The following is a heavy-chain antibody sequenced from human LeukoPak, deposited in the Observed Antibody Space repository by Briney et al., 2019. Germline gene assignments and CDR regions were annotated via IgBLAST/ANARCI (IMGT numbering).Heavy chain of an antibody. CDR3: ARGKYSSSSGQGYCYMDV. J-gene: IGHJ6*03. CDR1: GYTLTELS. D-gene: IGHD6-6*01. CDR2: FDPEDGET. Sequence: GASVKVSCKVSGYTLTELSMHWVRQAPGKGLEWMGGFDPEDGETIYAQKFQGRVTITRNTSISTAYIELSSLRSEDTAVYYCARGKYSSSSGQGYCYMDVWGKGTTVTVSS. V-gene: IGHV1-24*01.